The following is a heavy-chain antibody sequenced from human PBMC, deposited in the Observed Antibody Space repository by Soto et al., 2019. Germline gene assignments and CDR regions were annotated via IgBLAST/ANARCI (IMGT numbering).Heavy chain of an antibody. CDR3: AAGSSWYYFDY. Sequence: VQLLESGGGLVQPGGSLRLSCAASGFTFAMSWVRQAPGKGLEWVSGIGGSGGITYYADSVKGRFTISRDNSKNTLYRQLNSLRVEDTAVYYCAAGSSWYYFDYWGQGTLLTVSS. J-gene: IGHJ4*02. CDR2: IGGSGGIT. V-gene: IGHV3-23*01. CDR1: GFTFA. D-gene: IGHD6-13*01.